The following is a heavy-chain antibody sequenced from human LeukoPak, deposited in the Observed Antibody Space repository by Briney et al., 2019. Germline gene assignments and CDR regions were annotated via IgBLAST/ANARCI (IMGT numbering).Heavy chain of an antibody. Sequence: GGSLRLSCAASGFTFSSYSMNWVRQAPGKGLEWVSYISSSSSTIYYADSVKGRFTISRDNAKNSLYLQMNSLRAEDTAVYYCARDRDSSSWYRAPGDYWGQGTLVTVSS. CDR1: GFTFSSYS. CDR2: ISSSSSTI. D-gene: IGHD6-13*01. J-gene: IGHJ4*02. CDR3: ARDRDSSSWYRAPGDY. V-gene: IGHV3-48*01.